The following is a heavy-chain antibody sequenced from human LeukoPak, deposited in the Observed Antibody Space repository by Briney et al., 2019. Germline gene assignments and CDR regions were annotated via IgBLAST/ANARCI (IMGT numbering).Heavy chain of an antibody. V-gene: IGHV3-23*01. Sequence: PGGSLRLSCAASGFTFSSYAMSWVRQAPGKGLEWVSAISGSGGSTYYADSVKGRFTISRYNSKNTLYLQMNILRAEDTAVYNCASTWGYWSGGSCYRHTDYWGQGTLVTVSS. CDR1: GFTFSSYA. D-gene: IGHD2-15*01. J-gene: IGHJ4*02. CDR3: ASTWGYWSGGSCYRHTDY. CDR2: ISGSGGST.